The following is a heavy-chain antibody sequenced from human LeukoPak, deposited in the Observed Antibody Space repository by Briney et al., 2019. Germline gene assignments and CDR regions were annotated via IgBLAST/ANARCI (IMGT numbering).Heavy chain of an antibody. Sequence: SETLSLTCTVSGGSISSSSYYWGWIRQAPGKGLEWIGYIYYSGSTYYNPSLKSRVTISVDTSKNQFSLKLSSVTAADTAVYYCAREGSAGNWFDPWGQGTLVTVSS. CDR2: IYYSGST. CDR1: GGSISSSSYY. D-gene: IGHD6-13*01. V-gene: IGHV4-30-4*08. CDR3: AREGSAGNWFDP. J-gene: IGHJ5*02.